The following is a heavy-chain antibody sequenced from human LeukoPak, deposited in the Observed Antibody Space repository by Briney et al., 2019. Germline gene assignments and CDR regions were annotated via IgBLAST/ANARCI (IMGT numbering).Heavy chain of an antibody. D-gene: IGHD2-15*01. CDR1: GGSNSNYY. Sequence: PSETLSLTCTVSGGSNSNYYWSWIRQPAGKGLEWIGRKYARGSSNYNPPVQSRVTMSVDTSKNQFSLKLRSVTAADTAVYYCARGRYCSADICTGGDSFDIWGQGTMVSVSP. CDR3: ARGRYCSADICTGGDSFDI. V-gene: IGHV4-4*07. CDR2: KYARGSS. J-gene: IGHJ3*02.